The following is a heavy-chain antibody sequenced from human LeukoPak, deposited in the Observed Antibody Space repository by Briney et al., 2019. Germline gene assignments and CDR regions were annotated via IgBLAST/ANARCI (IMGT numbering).Heavy chain of an antibody. V-gene: IGHV3-33*06. CDR2: IWSDGTNK. D-gene: IGHD4-11*01. Sequence: GGSLRLSCAATGFTFNHYGMHLVRQAPGKGLEWVAVIWSDGTNKYYGDSVKGRFTISRVDSENTVYLQMNSLRPEDTGVYYCAKDAQRGFDYSNSLQNWGQGTPVTVST. J-gene: IGHJ4*02. CDR3: AKDAQRGFDYSNSLQN. CDR1: GFTFNHYG.